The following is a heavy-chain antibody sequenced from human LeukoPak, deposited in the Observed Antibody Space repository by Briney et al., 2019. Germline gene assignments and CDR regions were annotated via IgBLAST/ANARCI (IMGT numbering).Heavy chain of an antibody. D-gene: IGHD6-19*01. Sequence: GRPLRLSCAASGFTFSSYGMHWVRQAPGKGLEWVAVIWYDGSNKYYADSVKGRFTISRDNSKNTLYLQMNSLRAEDTAVYYCARVAGAYAEYFQHWGQGTLVTVSS. J-gene: IGHJ1*01. CDR3: ARVAGAYAEYFQH. CDR2: IWYDGSNK. V-gene: IGHV3-33*01. CDR1: GFTFSSYG.